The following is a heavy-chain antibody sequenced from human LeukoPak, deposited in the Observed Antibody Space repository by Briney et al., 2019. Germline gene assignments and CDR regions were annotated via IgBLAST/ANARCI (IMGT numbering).Heavy chain of an antibody. V-gene: IGHV4-39*01. CDR2: VYYSGSI. J-gene: IGHJ1*01. CDR1: GASINTSSFY. Sequence: PSETLSLTCTVSGASINTSSFYWGWIRQPPGKGLEWIGSVYYSGSIYYNPSLRSRLTIAADTSKNQFSLKLRSLTAADTAVYYCVRQASSDWGQGTLVTVSS. CDR3: VRQASSD.